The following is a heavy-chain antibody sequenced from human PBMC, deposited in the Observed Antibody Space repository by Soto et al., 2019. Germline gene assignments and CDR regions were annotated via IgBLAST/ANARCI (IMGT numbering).Heavy chain of an antibody. V-gene: IGHV4-34*01. CDR1: GGFVSSGSYY. CDR3: ARVERGTATTVVDALDI. CDR2: MSHSGGT. D-gene: IGHD1-1*01. J-gene: IGHJ3*02. Sequence: SETLSLTCAVYGGFVSSGSYYWSWIRQPPGKGLEWIGEMSHSGGTHFNPSLKSRVTISVDTSKNQFSLKMSSVTAADTALYYCARVERGTATTVVDALDIWGPGTMVTVSS.